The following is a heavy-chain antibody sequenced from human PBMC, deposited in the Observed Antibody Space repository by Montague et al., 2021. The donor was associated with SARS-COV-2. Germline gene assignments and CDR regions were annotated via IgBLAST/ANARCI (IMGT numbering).Heavy chain of an antibody. CDR2: TYYGGTA. CDR1: GGSISVSSYY. J-gene: IGHJ1*01. D-gene: IGHD1-1*01. Sequence: SETLSLTCTVSGGSISVSSYYWVWIRQSPGKGLEWIGSTYYGGTADYNPSLKSRVTISVDTSNNQFSLKLTSLTAADTAVYSCASSPLRTSGANWYDKYFQHWGQGTRVTVSS. V-gene: IGHV4-39*07. CDR3: ASSPLRTSGANWYDKYFQH.